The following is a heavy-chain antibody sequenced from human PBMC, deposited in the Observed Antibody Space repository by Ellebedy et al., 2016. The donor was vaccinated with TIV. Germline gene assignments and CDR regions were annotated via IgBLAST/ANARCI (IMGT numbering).Heavy chain of an antibody. Sequence: ASVKVSCKGSGYSFATYWVAWVRQMPGKGPERMGIIYPGDSDTRYSPSFQGQVTMSADKSISTAYLQWSSLKASDTAMYYCARQGSPGAFDIWGQGTMVTVSS. CDR2: IYPGDSDT. V-gene: IGHV5-51*01. CDR3: ARQGSPGAFDI. D-gene: IGHD3-10*01. J-gene: IGHJ3*02. CDR1: GYSFATYW.